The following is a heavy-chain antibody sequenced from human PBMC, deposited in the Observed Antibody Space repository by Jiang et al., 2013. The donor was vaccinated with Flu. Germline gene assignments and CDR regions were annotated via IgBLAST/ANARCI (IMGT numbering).Heavy chain of an antibody. D-gene: IGHD6-19*01. CDR1: GGSFSGYY. J-gene: IGHJ3*02. Sequence: PSETLSLTCAVYGGSFSGYYWSWIRQPPGKGLEWIGEINHSGSTNYNPSLKSRVTISVDTSKNQFSLKLSSVTAADTAVYYCARAEGWPDAFDIWGQGTMVTVSS. V-gene: IGHV4-34*01. CDR3: ARAEGWPDAFDI. CDR2: INHSGST.